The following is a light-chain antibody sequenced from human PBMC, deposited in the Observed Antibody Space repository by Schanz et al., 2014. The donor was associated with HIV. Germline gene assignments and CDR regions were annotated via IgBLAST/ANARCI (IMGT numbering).Light chain of an antibody. J-gene: IGKJ2*01. CDR2: GAS. V-gene: IGKV3-15*01. CDR3: QQYNNWAPYT. CDR1: QSIGSN. Sequence: EVVMTQSPDILSVSPGERATLSCRAGQSIGSNLAWYQQKPGQAPRLLIYGASTRATGIPARFSGSGSGTEFTLTISSLQSEDFAVYYCQQYNNWAPYTFGQGTKLEIK.